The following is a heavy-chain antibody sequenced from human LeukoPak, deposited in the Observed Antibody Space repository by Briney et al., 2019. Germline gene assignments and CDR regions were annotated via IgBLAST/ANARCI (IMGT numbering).Heavy chain of an antibody. CDR1: GGSFSGYY. CDR3: ARQVPAATYYYYMDV. Sequence: SETLSLTCAVYGGSFSGYYWSWIRQPPGKGLEWIGEINHSGSTNYDPSLKSRVTISVDTSKNQFSLKLSSVTAADTAVYYCARQVPAATYYYYMDVWGKGTTVTVSS. CDR2: INHSGST. D-gene: IGHD2-2*01. V-gene: IGHV4-34*01. J-gene: IGHJ6*03.